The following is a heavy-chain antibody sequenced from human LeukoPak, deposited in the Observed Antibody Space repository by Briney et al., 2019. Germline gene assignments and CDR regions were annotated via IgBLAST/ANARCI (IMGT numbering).Heavy chain of an antibody. D-gene: IGHD5-24*01. CDR2: MHDSGIT. CDR1: GGSISSYH. CDR3: ATGRDAYKTGY. V-gene: IGHV4-59*01. Sequence: PSETLSLTCTVSGGSISSYHCSWIRQPLGKGLEWIGYMHDSGITNYNPSLESRVTISVDTSKNQFSLKLNSVTAADTAVYYCATGRDAYKTGYWGQGTLVTVSS. J-gene: IGHJ4*02.